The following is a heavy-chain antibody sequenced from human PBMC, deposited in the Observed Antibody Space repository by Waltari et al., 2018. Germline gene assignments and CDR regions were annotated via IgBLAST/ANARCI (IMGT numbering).Heavy chain of an antibody. D-gene: IGHD5-12*01. Sequence: QVQLVESGGGVVQPGGSLRLSCAASGFTCSSYGMHWVRQAPGKGLEWVAFIRYDGSNKYYADSVKGRFTISRDNSKNTLYLQMNSLRAEDTAVYYCAKDLTAGDGYKSTKNDYWGQGTLVTVSS. CDR2: IRYDGSNK. CDR1: GFTCSSYG. J-gene: IGHJ4*02. V-gene: IGHV3-30*02. CDR3: AKDLTAGDGYKSTKNDY.